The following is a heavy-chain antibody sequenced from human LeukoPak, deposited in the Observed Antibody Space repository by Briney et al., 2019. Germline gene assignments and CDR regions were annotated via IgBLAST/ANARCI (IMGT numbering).Heavy chain of an antibody. CDR1: GGSISGGGYY. CDR3: ARESDSSGYLGQIDP. Sequence: PSQTLSLTCTVSGGSISGGGYYWSWIRQHPGKGLEWIGYIYYSGSTYYNPSLKSRVTISVDTSKNQFSLKLSSVTAADTAVYYCARESDSSGYLGQIDPWGQGTLVTVSS. J-gene: IGHJ5*02. D-gene: IGHD3-22*01. V-gene: IGHV4-31*02. CDR2: IYYSGST.